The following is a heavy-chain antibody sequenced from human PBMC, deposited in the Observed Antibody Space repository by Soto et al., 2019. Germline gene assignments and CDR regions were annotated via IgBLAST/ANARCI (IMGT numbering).Heavy chain of an antibody. Sequence: QVQLVQSGAEVKKPGSSVKVSCKASGGTFSSYAISWVRQAPGQGLEWMGGIIPIFGTANYAQKFQGRVTITADESASTAYMELSSLRSEDTAVYYCARGKERIAAAGGWFDPWGQGTLVTVSS. CDR1: GGTFSSYA. J-gene: IGHJ5*02. CDR3: ARGKERIAAAGGWFDP. V-gene: IGHV1-69*12. D-gene: IGHD6-13*01. CDR2: IIPIFGTA.